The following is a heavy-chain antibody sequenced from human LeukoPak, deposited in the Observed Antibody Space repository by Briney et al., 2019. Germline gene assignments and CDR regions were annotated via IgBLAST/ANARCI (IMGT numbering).Heavy chain of an antibody. V-gene: IGHV3-23*01. D-gene: IGHD3-16*02. CDR1: GFTFSGSA. CDR2: INSGANS. J-gene: IGHJ3*01. CDR3: ARDMQLST. Sequence: PGGSLRLSCAASGFTFSGSAMSWVRQAPGEGLEWVSLINSGANSYYTDSVRGRFTISRDNSKDTLFLQMNSLRAEDTAIYYCARDMQLSTWGLGTMVTVPS.